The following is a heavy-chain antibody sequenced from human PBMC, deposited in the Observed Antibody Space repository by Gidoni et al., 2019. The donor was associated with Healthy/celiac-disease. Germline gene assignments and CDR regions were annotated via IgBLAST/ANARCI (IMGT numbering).Heavy chain of an antibody. CDR3: ARDSRGYSYGYGPSYFDY. D-gene: IGHD5-18*01. CDR1: GFTFSSYA. CDR2: ISYDGSNK. J-gene: IGHJ4*02. V-gene: IGHV3-30-3*01. Sequence: QVQLVESGGGVVQPGRSLRLSCAASGFTFSSYAMHWVRQAPGKGLELVAVISYDGSNKYYADSVKGRFTISRDNSKNTLYLQMNSLRAEDTAVYYCARDSRGYSYGYGPSYFDYWGQGTLVTVSS.